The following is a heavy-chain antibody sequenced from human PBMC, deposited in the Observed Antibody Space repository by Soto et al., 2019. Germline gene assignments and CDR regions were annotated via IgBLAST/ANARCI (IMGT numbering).Heavy chain of an antibody. V-gene: IGHV3-53*02. J-gene: IGHJ6*02. CDR2: IYSGGST. CDR3: ARDPRSSDFWSCQTYGMDV. Sequence: EVQLVETGGGLIQPGGYLRLSCAASGFTVSSSYMSWVRQAPGKGLEWVSVIYSGGSTYYADSVKGRFTISRDNFKYTLDLQMDSLRAEDTAVYYCARDPRSSDFWSCQTYGMDVWGQGTTVTVSS. D-gene: IGHD3-3*01. CDR1: GFTVSSSY.